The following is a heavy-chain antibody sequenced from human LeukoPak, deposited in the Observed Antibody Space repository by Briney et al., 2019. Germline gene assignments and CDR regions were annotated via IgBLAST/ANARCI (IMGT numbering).Heavy chain of an antibody. CDR2: ISAYNGNT. Sequence: ASVKVSCKASGYTFTSYGISWVRQAPGQGLEWMGWISAYNGNTNYAQKLQGRVTMTTDTSTSTAYMELSRLRSDDTAVYYCARSHVPFRETTASDYWGQGTLVTVSS. J-gene: IGHJ4*02. V-gene: IGHV1-18*01. CDR1: GYTFTSYG. CDR3: ARSHVPFRETTASDY. D-gene: IGHD4-11*01.